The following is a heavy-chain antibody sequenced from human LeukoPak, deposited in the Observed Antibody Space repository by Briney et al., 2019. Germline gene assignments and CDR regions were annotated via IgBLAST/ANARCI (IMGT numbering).Heavy chain of an antibody. J-gene: IGHJ4*02. V-gene: IGHV4-59*08. CDR2: LHYSGST. D-gene: IGHD1/OR15-1a*01. Sequence: SETLSLTCTVSGGSISNYYWSWIRQPPGEGLEWIAYLHYSGSTNYNPSLKSRATTSVDTSKNQFSLKLSSVTAADTAVYYCARSIAGTRSKFDYWGQGTLVTVSS. CDR3: ARSIAGTRSKFDY. CDR1: GGSISNYY.